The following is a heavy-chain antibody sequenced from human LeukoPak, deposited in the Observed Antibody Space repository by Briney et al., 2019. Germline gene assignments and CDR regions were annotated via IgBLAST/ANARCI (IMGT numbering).Heavy chain of an antibody. Sequence: ASVKVSCKASGYTFTSYAMHWVRQAPGQRLEWMGWINAGNGNTKYSQKFQGRVTITRDTSASTAYMELSSLRSEDTAVYYCVRRDQQPGGDWFDPWGQGTLVTVSS. CDR1: GYTFTSYA. CDR3: VRRDQQPGGDWFDP. J-gene: IGHJ5*02. D-gene: IGHD6-13*01. V-gene: IGHV1-3*01. CDR2: INAGNGNT.